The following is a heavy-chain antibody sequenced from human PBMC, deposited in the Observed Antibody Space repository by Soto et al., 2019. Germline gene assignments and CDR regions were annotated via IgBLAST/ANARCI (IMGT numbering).Heavy chain of an antibody. CDR3: ARIACSGNNGRPYAYYGLDV. D-gene: IGHD2-15*01. CDR2: IWYDGGTK. Sequence: RRLSCAASGFTFNTYGMNWVRQAPGKGLEWVAVIWYDGGTKYYADSAKGRFTVSRDNSRKTLYLQMNRLRVEDTAVYYCARIACSGNNGRPYAYYGLDVWGRGTTVTVSS. J-gene: IGHJ6*02. CDR1: GFTFNTYG. V-gene: IGHV3-33*01.